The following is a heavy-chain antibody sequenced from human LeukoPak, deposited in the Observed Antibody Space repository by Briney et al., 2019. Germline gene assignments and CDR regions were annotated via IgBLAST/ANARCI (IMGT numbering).Heavy chain of an antibody. D-gene: IGHD7-27*01. J-gene: IGHJ3*02. CDR2: ISSGRYTT. V-gene: IGHV3-48*01. CDR1: GFTFSSYS. CDR3: AGNWGYAFDI. Sequence: PGGSLRLSCAASGFTFSSYSMNWVRQAPGKGLEWVSYISSGRYTTYYADSVKGRFTISRDNAKNSLYLQMNSLRAEDMAVYYCAGNWGYAFDIWGQGTMVTVSS.